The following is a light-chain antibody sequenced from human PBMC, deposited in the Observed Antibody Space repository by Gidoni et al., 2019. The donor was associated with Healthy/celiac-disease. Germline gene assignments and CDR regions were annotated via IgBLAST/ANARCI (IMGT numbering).Light chain of an antibody. J-gene: IGKJ2*04. V-gene: IGKV3-15*01. CDR2: GAS. CDR1: QSVSSN. CDR3: QQYNNGPPCS. Sequence: EIVMTQSPATLSVSPGERATLSCRASQSVSSNLAWYQQKPGQAPRRLIYGASTRATGIPARFSGSGSGTEFTLTISSLQSEDFAVYYCQQYNNGPPCSFGQXTKLEIK.